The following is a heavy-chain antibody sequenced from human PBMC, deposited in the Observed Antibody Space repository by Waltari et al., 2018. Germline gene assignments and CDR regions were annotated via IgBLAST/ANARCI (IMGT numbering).Heavy chain of an antibody. V-gene: IGHV4-61*02. Sequence: QVQLQESGPGLVKPSQTLSLTCTVSGGSISSGSYYWSWIRQPAGKGLEWIGRIYTSGSTNYTLSLKSRVTISVDTSKNQFSLKLSSVTAADTAVYYCARARIIAARPSYYMDVWGKGTTVTVSS. CDR2: IYTSGST. CDR1: GGSISSGSYY. D-gene: IGHD6-6*01. CDR3: ARARIIAARPSYYMDV. J-gene: IGHJ6*03.